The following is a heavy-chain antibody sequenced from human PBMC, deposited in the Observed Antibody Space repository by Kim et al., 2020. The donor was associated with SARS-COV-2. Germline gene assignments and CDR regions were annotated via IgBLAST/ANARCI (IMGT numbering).Heavy chain of an antibody. J-gene: IGHJ6*02. V-gene: IGHV3-15*01. CDR3: TTPYYYYYYGMDV. CDR1: GFTFSNAW. CDR2: IKSKTDGGTT. Sequence: GGSLRLSCAASGFTFSNAWMSWVRQAPGKGLEWVGRIKSKTDGGTTDYAAPVKGRFTISRDDSKNTLYLQMNSLKTEDTAVYYCTTPYYYYYYGMDVWGQGTTVTVSS.